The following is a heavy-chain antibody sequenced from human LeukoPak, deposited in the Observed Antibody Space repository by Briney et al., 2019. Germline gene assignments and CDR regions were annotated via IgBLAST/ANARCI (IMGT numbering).Heavy chain of an antibody. D-gene: IGHD6-6*01. CDR3: ARQYSSSWEPYYFDY. CDR1: GGFISESNW. Sequence: PSGSPSPTPAVPGGFISESNWGGWAPPPPGKGGGGVGQIYQSGSTNYNPSLKSRVTISVDTSKNQFSPKLSSVTAADTAVYYCARQYSSSWEPYYFDYWGQGTLVTVSS. CDR2: IYQSGST. J-gene: IGHJ4*02. V-gene: IGHV4-4*02.